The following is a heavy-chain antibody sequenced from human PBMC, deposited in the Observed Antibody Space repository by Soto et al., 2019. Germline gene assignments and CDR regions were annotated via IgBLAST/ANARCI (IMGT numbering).Heavy chain of an antibody. CDR3: ARRLKKYYYDSSGYYSH. CDR2: IIPIFGTA. CDR1: GGTFSSYA. Sequence: ASVKVSCKASGGTFSSYAISWVRQAPGQGLEWMGGIIPIFGTANYAQKFQGRVTITADESTSTAYMELSSLRSEDTAVYYCARRLKKYYYDSSGYYSHWGQRTLVTVSS. J-gene: IGHJ4*02. D-gene: IGHD3-22*01. V-gene: IGHV1-69*13.